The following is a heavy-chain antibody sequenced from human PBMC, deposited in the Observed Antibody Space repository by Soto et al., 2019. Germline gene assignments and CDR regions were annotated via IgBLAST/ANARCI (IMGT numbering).Heavy chain of an antibody. CDR2: IKSKAGGETR. CDR3: VWQSKYTSIFH. V-gene: IGHV3-15*07. J-gene: IGHJ4*02. D-gene: IGHD6-13*01. CDR1: GIPFIDAW. Sequence: EVQLVESEGGLVKPGGSLRLSCVDSGIPFIDAWMDWVRQAPGKGLEWGARIKSKAGGETRAYAAPVKGRITISGDDSKIMLYLQMNSLEVDDTAVYFCVWQSKYTSIFHWGPGTLVTVSS.